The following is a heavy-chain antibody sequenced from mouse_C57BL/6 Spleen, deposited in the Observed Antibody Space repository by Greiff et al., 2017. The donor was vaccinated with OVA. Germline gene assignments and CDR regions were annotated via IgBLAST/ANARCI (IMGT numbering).Heavy chain of an antibody. CDR1: GFTFSDYG. J-gene: IGHJ3*01. Sequence: EVHLVESGGGLVKPGGSLKLSCAASGFTFSDYGMHWVRQAPEKGLEWVAYISSGSSTIYYADTVKGRFTISRDNAKNTLFLQMTSLRSEDTAMYYCARPITTVVGGFAYWGQGTLVTVSA. CDR3: ARPITTVVGGFAY. V-gene: IGHV5-17*01. CDR2: ISSGSSTI. D-gene: IGHD1-1*01.